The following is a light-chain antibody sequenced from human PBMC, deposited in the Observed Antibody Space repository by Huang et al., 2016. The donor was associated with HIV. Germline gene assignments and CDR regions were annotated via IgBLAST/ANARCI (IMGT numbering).Light chain of an antibody. Sequence: EIVLTQSPVTLSLSPGDRATLPCRASQSIGTYLAWYQQKSGQAPRLLIYDVSTRAAGVPARFSASGSETDFTLTIASLDPDDFAIYHCQQRSKWPLTFGGGTKVEMK. V-gene: IGKV3-11*01. CDR3: QQRSKWPLT. J-gene: IGKJ4*01. CDR2: DVS. CDR1: QSIGTY.